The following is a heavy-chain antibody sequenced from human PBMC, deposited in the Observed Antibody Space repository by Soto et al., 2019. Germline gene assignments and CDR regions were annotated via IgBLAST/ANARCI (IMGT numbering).Heavy chain of an antibody. J-gene: IGHJ4*02. Sequence: GGSLRLSCAASGFTFSSYAMSWVRQAPGKGLEWVSAISGSGGSTYYADSVKGRFTISRDNSKNTLYLQMNSLRAEDTAVYYCAKYRYSSSWYYFDYWVQGTLATVSA. CDR1: GFTFSSYA. V-gene: IGHV3-23*01. CDR3: AKYRYSSSWYYFDY. D-gene: IGHD6-13*01. CDR2: ISGSGGST.